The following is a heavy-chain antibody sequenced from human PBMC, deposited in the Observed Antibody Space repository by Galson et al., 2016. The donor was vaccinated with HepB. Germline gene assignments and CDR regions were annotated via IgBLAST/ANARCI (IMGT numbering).Heavy chain of an antibody. D-gene: IGHD3-10*01. V-gene: IGHV3-23*01. CDR1: GFTFSSFA. Sequence: SLRLSCAASGFTFSSFAMTWVRQAPGKGLEWVSLISGSGDTTYYTDSVKGRFTISRDNSKNTLYLQMNSLRAEDTAVYYCAKYNAGDQVVLGFGFWGQGTLVTVSS. CDR3: AKYNAGDQVVLGFGF. CDR2: ISGSGDTT. J-gene: IGHJ4*02.